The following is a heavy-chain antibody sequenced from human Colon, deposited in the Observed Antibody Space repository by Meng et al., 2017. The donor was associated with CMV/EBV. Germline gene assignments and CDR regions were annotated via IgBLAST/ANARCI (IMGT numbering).Heavy chain of an antibody. CDR1: GYTLTTYY. V-gene: IGHV1-46*01. Sequence: ASVRVSCKASGYTLTTYYMHWVRQAPGKGLEWLGRIDPSGTSTIYAQNFQGRVTMTKDTSTSTVYMELRSLRSEDTAIYFCARDPRLGWSDYWGQGTQVTVSS. CDR2: IDPSGTST. CDR3: ARDPRLGWSDY. J-gene: IGHJ4*02. D-gene: IGHD2-15*01.